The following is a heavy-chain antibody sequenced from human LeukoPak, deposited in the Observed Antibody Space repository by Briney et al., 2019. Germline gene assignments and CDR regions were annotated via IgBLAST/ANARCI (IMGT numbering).Heavy chain of an antibody. V-gene: IGHV3-23*01. J-gene: IGHJ4*01. CDR2: FGGGRDA. CDR3: TKDLLACAFDC. Sequence: GGSLRLSCAASGFPFSNNVMSCVRHAPGKGLECGSSFGGGRDAHYADSLKCRFTISKDDSKTTLYLQMNSLRAEDTGVYYCTKDLLACAFDCWGQGILVTVSS. CDR1: GFPFSNNV.